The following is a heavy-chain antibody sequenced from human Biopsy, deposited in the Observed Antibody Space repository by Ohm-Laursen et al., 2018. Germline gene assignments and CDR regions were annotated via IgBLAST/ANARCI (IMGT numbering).Heavy chain of an antibody. D-gene: IGHD6-13*01. CDR2: VDWDDYK. CDR1: GFSLSARGMC. CDR3: ARTPILIVSAGLVYRHRRHLQGMDV. V-gene: IGHV2-70*11. J-gene: IGHJ6*02. Sequence: TQTLTLTYSFSGFSLSARGMCVSWIRQAPGKALEWLARVDWDDYKDYSASLQTKLSISKDTSNDQVVLTVNNVDPAGTATYYCARTPILIVSAGLVYRHRRHLQGMDVWGQGIAVTVS.